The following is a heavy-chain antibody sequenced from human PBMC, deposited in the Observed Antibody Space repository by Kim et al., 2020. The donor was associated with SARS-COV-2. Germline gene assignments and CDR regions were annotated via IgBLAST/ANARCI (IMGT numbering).Heavy chain of an antibody. D-gene: IGHD2-2*01. V-gene: IGHV4-4*07. CDR3: ARVGVGAMYWDYSYYYGIDV. CDR1: GGSISSYQ. J-gene: IGHJ6*01. Sequence: SETLSLTCTVSGGSISSYQWSWIRQPAGKGLEWIGRIYTSGSTNYNPSLKSRVTISVDTSGKQFSLKLSSVTAADTAVYYCARVGVGAMYWDYSYYYGIDVRQQGATITVS. CDR2: IYTSGST.